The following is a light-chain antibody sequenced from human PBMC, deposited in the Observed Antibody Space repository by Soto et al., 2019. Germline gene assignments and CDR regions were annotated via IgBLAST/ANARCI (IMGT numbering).Light chain of an antibody. CDR2: DVN. V-gene: IGLV2-11*01. Sequence: QSALTQPRSVSGSPGQSVTISCTGTSSDVGAYNYVAWYQQHPGKAPKLMIYDVNKRPSGVPDRFSASKSGNTASLTISGLQAEDEADYYCCSFAGRTYVFGTGTKVTVL. CDR1: SSDVGAYNY. CDR3: CSFAGRTYV. J-gene: IGLJ1*01.